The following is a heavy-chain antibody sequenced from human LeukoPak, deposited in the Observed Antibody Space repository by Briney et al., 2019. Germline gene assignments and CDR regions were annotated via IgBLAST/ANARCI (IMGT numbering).Heavy chain of an antibody. Sequence: PSETLSLTCTVSGGSTSSSSHYWAWIRQPPGKGLEWIGSIYYGGSTYYNPSLKSRVTISVDMSKNQFSLKLSSVTAADTAVYYCARGGYMSNWFEHWGQGTPVTVSS. J-gene: IGHJ5*02. V-gene: IGHV4-39*07. D-gene: IGHD5-12*01. CDR1: GGSTSSSSHY. CDR2: IYYGGST. CDR3: ARGGYMSNWFEH.